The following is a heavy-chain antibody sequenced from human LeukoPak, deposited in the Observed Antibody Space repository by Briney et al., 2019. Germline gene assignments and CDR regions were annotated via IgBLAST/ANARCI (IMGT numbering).Heavy chain of an antibody. D-gene: IGHD6-19*01. CDR2: MNQDGSAI. J-gene: IGHJ5*02. V-gene: IGHV3-7*01. CDR3: ASADSGRNSFAP. Sequence: GGSLRLSCAASGFTFSTYWMSWARQAPGKGLEGVAKMNQDGSAISYVDSVKGRFTISRDNAKNSLYLQMNSLRAEDTAVYYCASADSGRNSFAPWGQGTLVSVSS. CDR1: GFTFSTYW.